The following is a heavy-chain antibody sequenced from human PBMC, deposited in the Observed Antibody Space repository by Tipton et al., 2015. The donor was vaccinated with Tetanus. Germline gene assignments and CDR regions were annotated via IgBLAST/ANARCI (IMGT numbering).Heavy chain of an antibody. CDR3: VRVLKGAKCSRSSCYGYGMDV. Sequence: SLRLSCAASGFTFNKFWMHWVRQAPGKGLVWVSRIDSDGSGTTYADSVKGRFTISRDNAKNTLYLQMNSLRAEDTAVYYCVRVLKGAKCSRSSCYGYGMDVWGQGTTVTVSS. V-gene: IGHV3-74*01. CDR2: IDSDGSGT. J-gene: IGHJ6*02. D-gene: IGHD2-2*01. CDR1: GFTFNKFW.